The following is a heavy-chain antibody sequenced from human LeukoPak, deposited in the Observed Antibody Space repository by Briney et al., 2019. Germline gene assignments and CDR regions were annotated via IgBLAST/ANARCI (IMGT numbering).Heavy chain of an antibody. CDR2: IRSVAHGGTT. D-gene: IGHD3-10*01. CDR1: GFTFGDYA. V-gene: IGHV3-49*04. CDR3: TRGAMVRGANYYFDF. Sequence: GGSLRLSCTASGFTFGDYAMTWVRQAPGKGLEWVGLIRSVAHGGTTEYAASVKGRFTISRDDSKNIAYLQMNSLKIGDTAVYFCTRGAMVRGANYYFDFWGQGTLVTVSS. J-gene: IGHJ4*02.